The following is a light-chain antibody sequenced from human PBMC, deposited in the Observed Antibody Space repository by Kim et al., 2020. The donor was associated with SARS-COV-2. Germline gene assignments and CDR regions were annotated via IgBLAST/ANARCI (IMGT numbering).Light chain of an antibody. CDR3: NSRDSSGNHWV. CDR2: GTN. CDR1: SLRTYY. J-gene: IGLJ3*02. V-gene: IGLV3-19*01. Sequence: ALGQTVTITCQGDSLRTYYASWYQQKPGQAPVLVNYGTNKRPSGIPDRFSGSSSGNTASLTITGTQAEDEADYYCNSRDSSGNHWVFGGGTQLTVL.